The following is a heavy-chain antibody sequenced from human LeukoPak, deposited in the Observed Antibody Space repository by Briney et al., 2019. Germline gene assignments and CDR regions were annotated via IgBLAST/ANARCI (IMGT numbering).Heavy chain of an antibody. V-gene: IGHV3-11*01. CDR3: ASLPHVDTAMVDNSGPDAFDI. J-gene: IGHJ3*02. D-gene: IGHD5-18*01. CDR2: ISSSGSTI. Sequence: PSETLSLTCAVYGGSFSGYYMSWIRQAPGKGLEWVSYISSSGSTIYYADSVKGRFTISRDNAKNSLYLQMNSLRAEDTAVYYCASLPHVDTAMVDNSGPDAFDIWGQGTMVTVSS. CDR1: GGSFSGYY.